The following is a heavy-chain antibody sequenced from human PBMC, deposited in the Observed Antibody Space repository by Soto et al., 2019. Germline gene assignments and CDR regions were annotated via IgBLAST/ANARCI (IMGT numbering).Heavy chain of an antibody. J-gene: IGHJ6*02. CDR1: GGSSSGYY. CDR3: ARGIRERKRGSYPPNYYYYGMDV. V-gene: IGHV4-34*01. D-gene: IGHD1-26*01. Sequence: PSETLSLTCAVYGGSSSGYYWSWIRQPPGKGLEWIGEINHSGSTNYNPSLKSRVTISVDTSKNQFSLKLSSVTAADTAVYYCARGIRERKRGSYPPNYYYYGMDVWGQGTTVTVSS. CDR2: INHSGST.